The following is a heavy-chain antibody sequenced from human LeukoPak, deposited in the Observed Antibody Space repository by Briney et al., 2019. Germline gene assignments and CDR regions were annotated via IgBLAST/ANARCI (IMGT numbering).Heavy chain of an antibody. CDR3: ARNSYGPPIYFDY. J-gene: IGHJ4*02. D-gene: IGHD5-18*01. CDR2: ITSTSSYK. V-gene: IGHV3-21*01. Sequence: GGSLRLSCAAPGFTFSNYNMNWVRQAPGKGLEWISSITSTSSYKFYADSVKGRFTISRDNAQNSLYLQMNSLRAEDTAVYYCARNSYGPPIYFDYWGQGTLVTVSS. CDR1: GFTFSNYN.